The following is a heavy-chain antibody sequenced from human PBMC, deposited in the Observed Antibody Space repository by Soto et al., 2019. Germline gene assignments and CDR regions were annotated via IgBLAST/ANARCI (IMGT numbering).Heavy chain of an antibody. CDR2: TRNKANSYTT. CDR1: GFTFSDHY. J-gene: IGHJ6*02. CDR3: ARELWTKDGMDV. D-gene: IGHD5-18*01. V-gene: IGHV3-72*01. Sequence: PGGSLRLSCAASGFTFSDHYMDWVRQAPGKGLEWVGRTRNKANSYTTEYAASVKGRFTISRDDSKNSLYLQMNSLKTEDTAVYYCARELWTKDGMDVWGQGTTVTVSS.